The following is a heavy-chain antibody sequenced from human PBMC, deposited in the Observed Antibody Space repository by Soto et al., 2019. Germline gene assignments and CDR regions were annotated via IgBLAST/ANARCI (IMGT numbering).Heavy chain of an antibody. D-gene: IGHD5-18*01. CDR2: IKSKAFGGTP. V-gene: IGHV3-49*03. CDR3: TRDHYGRGFSSGAFAS. J-gene: IGHJ4*02. Sequence: PGGSVRLSCSPSGFTFGDYAMNWFRQAPGKGLEWVGFIKSKAFGGTPEYAASVKGRFTISRDDSMSIAYLQMNSLKTDDTAVYYCTRDHYGRGFSSGAFASWGQGTPVTVAA. CDR1: GFTFGDYA.